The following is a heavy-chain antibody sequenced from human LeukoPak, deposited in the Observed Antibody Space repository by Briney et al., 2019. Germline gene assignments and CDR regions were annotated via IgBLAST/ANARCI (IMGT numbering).Heavy chain of an antibody. CDR2: IYSRGST. V-gene: IGHV3-66*03. CDR1: GFTVSSNY. Sequence: GGSLRLSCAASGFTVSSNYMSWVRQAPGKGLEWVSVIYSRGSTYYADSVKGRFTISRDNSKNTLYLQMNSLRAEDTAVYYCARDRLSGYYYDSSGYGYWGQGTLVTVSS. CDR3: ARDRLSGYYYDSSGYGY. J-gene: IGHJ4*02. D-gene: IGHD3-22*01.